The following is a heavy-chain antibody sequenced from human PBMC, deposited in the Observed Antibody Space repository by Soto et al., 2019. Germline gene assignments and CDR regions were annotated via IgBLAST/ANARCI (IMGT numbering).Heavy chain of an antibody. CDR1: AGTFSSYA. CDR2: IIPIFGTA. CDR3: ARGWNTDTTSLAY. J-gene: IGHJ4*02. V-gene: IGHV1-69*12. D-gene: IGHD4-17*01. Sequence: QVQLVQSGAEVKKPGSSVKVSCKASAGTFSSYAISWVRQAPGQGLEWMGGIIPIFGTANYAQKFQGRVKMTADESTSTADMELSSLRSEDTAVYYCARGWNTDTTSLAYRGEGNLDIDSS.